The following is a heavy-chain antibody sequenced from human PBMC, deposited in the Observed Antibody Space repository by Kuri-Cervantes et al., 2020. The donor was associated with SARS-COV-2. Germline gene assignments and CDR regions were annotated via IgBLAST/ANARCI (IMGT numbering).Heavy chain of an antibody. CDR1: GFTFSSYS. D-gene: IGHD6-6*01. CDR2: ISSSSSYI. CDR3: ARRIRIAARPHYMDV. Sequence: GGSLRLSCAASGFTFSSYSMNWVRQAPGKGLEWVSYISSSSSYIYYADSVKGRFTISRDNAKNSLYLQMNSLRAEDTAVYYCARRIRIAARPHYMDVWGKGTTVTVSS. V-gene: IGHV3-21*05. J-gene: IGHJ6*03.